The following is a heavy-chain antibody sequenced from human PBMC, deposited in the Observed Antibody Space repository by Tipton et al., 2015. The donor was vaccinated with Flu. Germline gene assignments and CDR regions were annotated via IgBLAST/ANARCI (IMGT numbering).Heavy chain of an antibody. V-gene: IGHV4-39*07. D-gene: IGHD4-11*01. Sequence: TLSLTCAVSGDSISSSSYYWGWIRQPPGKGLEWIGNTFYSGSTYYNPSLKSRVTISIDTSKNQFSLKLSSVTAADTAVYYCARRDYSNYVSEPKNWFDPWGQGALVTVSS. CDR1: GDSISSSSYY. J-gene: IGHJ5*02. CDR3: ARRDYSNYVSEPKNWFDP. CDR2: TFYSGST.